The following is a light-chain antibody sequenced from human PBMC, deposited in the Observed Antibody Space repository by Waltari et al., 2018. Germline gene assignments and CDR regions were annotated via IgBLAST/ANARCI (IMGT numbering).Light chain of an antibody. CDR3: QQYNNWPPEDT. J-gene: IGKJ2*01. V-gene: IGKV3-15*01. CDR1: QSVSSN. CDR2: RAS. Sequence: EIVMTQSPATLSVSPGERATLSCRASQSVSSNLAWYQQKPGQAPRLLTHRASTRVTGIPARFSGSGSGTDFTLTISSLRSEDFAFYYCQQYNNWPPEDTFGQGTKLEIK.